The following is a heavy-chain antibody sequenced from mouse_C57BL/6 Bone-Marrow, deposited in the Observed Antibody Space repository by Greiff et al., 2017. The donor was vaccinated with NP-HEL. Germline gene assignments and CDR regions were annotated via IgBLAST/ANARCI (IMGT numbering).Heavy chain of an antibody. V-gene: IGHV1-69*01. CDR2: IDPSDSYT. CDR1: GYTFTSYW. D-gene: IGHD2-5*01. CDR3: ARGYYSNYEVFFAY. Sequence: QVQLQQSGAELVMPGASVKLSCKASGYTFTSYWMHWVKQRPGQGLEWIGEIDPSDSYTNYNQKFKGKSTLTVDKSSSTAYMQLSSLTSEDSAVYYCARGYYSNYEVFFAYWGQGTLVTVSA. J-gene: IGHJ3*01.